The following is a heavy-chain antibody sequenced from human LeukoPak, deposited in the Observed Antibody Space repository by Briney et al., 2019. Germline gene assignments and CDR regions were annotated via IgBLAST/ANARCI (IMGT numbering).Heavy chain of an antibody. J-gene: IGHJ4*02. CDR3: ARDHDILTGYLFDY. CDR2: INAGNGNT. Sequence: WINAGNGNTKYSQKFQGRVTIARDTSASTAYMELSSLRSEDTAVYYCARDHDILTGYLFDYWGQGTLVTVSS. V-gene: IGHV1-3*01. D-gene: IGHD3-9*01.